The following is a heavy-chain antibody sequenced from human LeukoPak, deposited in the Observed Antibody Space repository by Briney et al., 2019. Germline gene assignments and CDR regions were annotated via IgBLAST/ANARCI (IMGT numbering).Heavy chain of an antibody. CDR1: GFTFSSYA. V-gene: IGHV3-30-3*01. J-gene: IGHJ4*02. D-gene: IGHD3-16*01. Sequence: PGRSLRLSCAASGFTFSSYAMHWVRQAPGKGLEWVAVISYDGSNKYYADSVKGRFTISRDNSKNTLYLQMNSLRAEDTAVYYCARDQSPYYDYVWGSSGGDYWGQGTLVTVSS. CDR2: ISYDGSNK. CDR3: ARDQSPYYDYVWGSSGGDY.